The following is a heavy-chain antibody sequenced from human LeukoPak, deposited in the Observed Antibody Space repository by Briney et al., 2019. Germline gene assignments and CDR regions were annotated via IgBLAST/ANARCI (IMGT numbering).Heavy chain of an antibody. V-gene: IGHV3-30*02. Sequence: GGSLRLSCAASGFTFSSYGMHWVRQAPGKGLEWVAFIRYDGSNKYYADSVKGRFTISRDNSKNTLYLQMNSLRAEDTAVYYCATHYYDSSGLGYWGQGTLVTVSS. J-gene: IGHJ4*02. CDR2: IRYDGSNK. CDR1: GFTFSSYG. D-gene: IGHD3-22*01. CDR3: ATHYYDSSGLGY.